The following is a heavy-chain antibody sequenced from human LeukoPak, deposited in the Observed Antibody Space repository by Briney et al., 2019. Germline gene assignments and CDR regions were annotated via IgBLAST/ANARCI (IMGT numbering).Heavy chain of an antibody. V-gene: IGHV3-23*01. CDR2: VSRSGGSI. CDR3: AKRGAEVGETVAPGDY. J-gene: IGHJ4*02. Sequence: GGSLRLSCAASGFTFSNNVMSWVRQAPGKGLEWVSSVSRSGGSIYYADSVKGRFTSSRDNSKNTLYLQMNSLRVDDTAVYYCAKRGAEVGETVAPGDYWGQGALVTVSS. CDR1: GFTFSNNV. D-gene: IGHD1-26*01.